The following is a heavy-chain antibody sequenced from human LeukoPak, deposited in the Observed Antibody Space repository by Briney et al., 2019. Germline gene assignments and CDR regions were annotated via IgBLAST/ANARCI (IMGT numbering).Heavy chain of an antibody. CDR1: GGSFSAFH. CDR3: ARDLRYFDWYGGNWFDP. Sequence: PSETLSLTCAVYGGSFSAFHWSWLPQPPGKGLEGFREINHSGSTNYNPSLKSRVTISVDTSKNQFSLKLSSVTAADTAVYYCARDLRYFDWYGGNWFDPWGQGTLVTVSS. V-gene: IGHV4-34*01. J-gene: IGHJ5*02. CDR2: INHSGST. D-gene: IGHD3-9*01.